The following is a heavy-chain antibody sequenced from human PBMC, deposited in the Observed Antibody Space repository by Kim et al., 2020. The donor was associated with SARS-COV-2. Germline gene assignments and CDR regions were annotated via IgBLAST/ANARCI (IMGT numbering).Heavy chain of an antibody. D-gene: IGHD1-26*01. J-gene: IGHJ5*02. CDR1: GGSISSGGYS. CDR3: ARGKWEPTFSWFDP. V-gene: IGHV4-30-2*01. Sequence: SETLSLTCAVSGGSISSGGYSWSWIRQPPGKGLEWIGYIYHSGSTYYNPSLKSRVTISVDRSKNQFSLKLSSVTAADTAVYYCARGKWEPTFSWFDPWGQGTLVTVSS. CDR2: IYHSGST.